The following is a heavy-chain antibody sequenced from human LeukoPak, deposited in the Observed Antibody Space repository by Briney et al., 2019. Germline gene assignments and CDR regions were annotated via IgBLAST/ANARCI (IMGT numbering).Heavy chain of an antibody. CDR1: GGSISSSSYY. Sequence: SETLSLTRTVSGGSISSSSYYWGWIRQPPGKGLEWIGSIYYSGSTYYNPSLKSRVTISVDTSKNQFSLKLSSVTAADTAVYYCAVNWNYVDNWFDPWGQGTLVTVSS. J-gene: IGHJ5*02. CDR2: IYYSGST. V-gene: IGHV4-39*01. D-gene: IGHD1-7*01. CDR3: AVNWNYVDNWFDP.